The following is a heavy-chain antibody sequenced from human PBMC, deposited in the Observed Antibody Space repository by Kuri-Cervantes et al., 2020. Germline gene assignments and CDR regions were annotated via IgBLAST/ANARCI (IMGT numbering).Heavy chain of an antibody. J-gene: IGHJ4*02. Sequence: GSLRLSCTVSGGSISSYSWSWIRQPPGKGLESIGYIYYTGSTNYKPSLKSRVTISVGTSKNQVSLKLSSMTAADTAVYYCASSGQLGFWGQGTLVTVSS. CDR3: ASSGQLGF. D-gene: IGHD6-13*01. V-gene: IGHV4-59*12. CDR2: IYYTGST. CDR1: GGSISSYS.